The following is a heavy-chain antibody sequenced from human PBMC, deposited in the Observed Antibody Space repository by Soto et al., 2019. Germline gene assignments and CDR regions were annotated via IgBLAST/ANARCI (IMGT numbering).Heavy chain of an antibody. Sequence: SETLSLTCTVSGGSISSYYWNWIRQPPGKGLEWIGYIYYSGSTNYNPSLKSRVTISVDTSKNQFSLKLSSVTAADTAVYYCASSSSWKTYFDYWGQGTLVTVSS. J-gene: IGHJ4*02. D-gene: IGHD6-13*01. CDR2: IYYSGST. CDR3: ASSSSWKTYFDY. V-gene: IGHV4-59*08. CDR1: GGSISSYY.